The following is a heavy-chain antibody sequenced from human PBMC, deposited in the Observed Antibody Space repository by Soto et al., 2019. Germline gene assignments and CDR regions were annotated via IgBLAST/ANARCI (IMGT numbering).Heavy chain of an antibody. Sequence: GGSLRLSCAASGFTFSHYFMTWVRQAPGKALEWVAGIKEDGSEKYYADSMKGRFTISRDNAKNSLYLQVDRLRVEDTAVYYCTKERFCNGGGCHVEHVFDIWGQGKMATVSS. CDR3: TKERFCNGGGCHVEHVFDI. CDR1: GFTFSHYF. V-gene: IGHV3-7*03. D-gene: IGHD2-8*02. CDR2: IKEDGSEK. J-gene: IGHJ3*02.